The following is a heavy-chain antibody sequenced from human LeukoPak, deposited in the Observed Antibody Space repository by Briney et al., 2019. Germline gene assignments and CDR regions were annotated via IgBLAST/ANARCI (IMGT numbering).Heavy chain of an antibody. J-gene: IGHJ3*02. CDR2: INHSGST. CDR3: ARVDQYYYDSSGYYGDAFDM. D-gene: IGHD3-22*01. Sequence: SETLSLTCAVYGGSFSGYYWSWIRQPPGKGLEWIGEINHSGSTNYNPSLKSRVTISVDTSKNQFSLKLNSVTAADTAVYYCARVDQYYYDSSGYYGDAFDMWGQGTMVTVSS. V-gene: IGHV4-34*01. CDR1: GGSFSGYY.